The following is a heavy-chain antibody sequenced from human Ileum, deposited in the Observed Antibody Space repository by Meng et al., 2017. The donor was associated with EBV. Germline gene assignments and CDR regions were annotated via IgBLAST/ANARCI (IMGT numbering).Heavy chain of an antibody. CDR3: ARDFGPHQLWY. J-gene: IGHJ4*02. CDR1: GGSISSSNW. CDR2: IYHSGST. Sequence: QWPLPGSAPGAVKPSGTLALACAVSGGSISSSNWWSWVRQPPGKGLEWIGEIYHSGSTNYNPSLKSRVTISVDKSKNQFSLKLSSVTAADTAVYYCARDFGPHQLWYWGQGTLVTVSS. V-gene: IGHV4-4*02. D-gene: IGHD3-16*01.